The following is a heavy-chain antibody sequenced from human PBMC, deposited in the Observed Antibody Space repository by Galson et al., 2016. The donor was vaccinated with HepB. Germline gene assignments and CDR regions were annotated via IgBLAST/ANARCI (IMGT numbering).Heavy chain of an antibody. CDR3: ARDSRDIVVVIAATHLGGAFDI. J-gene: IGHJ3*02. V-gene: IGHV1-69*06. Sequence: SVKVSCKASGGTFSNYAISWVRQAPGQGLEWMGGIIPIFDTTNYAQKFQGRVTITADKYTSTFYMELSSLKSDDTAVYYCARDSRDIVVVIAATHLGGAFDIWGQGTMVTVSS. CDR2: IIPIFDTT. CDR1: GGTFSNYA. D-gene: IGHD2-15*01.